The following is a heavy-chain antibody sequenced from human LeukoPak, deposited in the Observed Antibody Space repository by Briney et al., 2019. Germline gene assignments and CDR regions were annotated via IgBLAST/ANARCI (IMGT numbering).Heavy chain of an antibody. V-gene: IGHV3-7*03. CDR1: GFTFSNYW. CDR2: IKEDGSEK. Sequence: GGSLRLSCAASGFTFSNYWMSWVRQAPGNGLEWVADIKEDGSEKYYVDSVKGRFTISRDNAKSSLYLQMNGLRAEDTAVYYCARARNLDFWGQGTLVTVSS. CDR3: ARARNLDF. J-gene: IGHJ4*02.